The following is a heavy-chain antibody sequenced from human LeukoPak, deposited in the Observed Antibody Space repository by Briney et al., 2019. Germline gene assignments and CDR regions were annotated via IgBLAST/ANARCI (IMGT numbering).Heavy chain of an antibody. Sequence: GRSLRLSCAASGFTFSSYGMHWVRQAPGKGLEGVAVISYDGSNKYYADSVTRRLPISRDNSKTTPYLQMNRLRPQDTAVHYSAKDPGNEAANPRAFAIWGQATMVTVSS. D-gene: IGHD6-13*01. CDR3: AKDPGNEAANPRAFAI. CDR2: ISYDGSNK. V-gene: IGHV3-30*18. CDR1: GFTFSSYG. J-gene: IGHJ3*02.